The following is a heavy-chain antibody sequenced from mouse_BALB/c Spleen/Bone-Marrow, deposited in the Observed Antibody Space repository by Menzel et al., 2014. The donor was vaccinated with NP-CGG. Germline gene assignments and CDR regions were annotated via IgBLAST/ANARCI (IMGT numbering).Heavy chain of an antibody. CDR2: INPSNDTP. CDR1: GYTFTNYF. D-gene: IGHD2-13*01. Sequence: QVQLQQSGAELVKPGASVKLSCRASGYTFTNYFVYWVKQRPGQGLEWIGEINPSNDTPNFNEKFKSKATLTVDKSSSTAYMQLSVLTSEDSAVYYCTRSGDYSYGWYFDVWGPGTTVTVSS. CDR3: TRSGDYSYGWYFDV. V-gene: IGHV1S81*02. J-gene: IGHJ1*01.